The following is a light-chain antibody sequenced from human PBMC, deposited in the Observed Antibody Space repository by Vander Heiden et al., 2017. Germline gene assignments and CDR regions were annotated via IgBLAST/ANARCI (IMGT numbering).Light chain of an antibody. CDR3: QSYASSLSGYVV. CDR2: GNC. CDR1: SSNIGAGYD. J-gene: IGLJ2*01. V-gene: IGLV1-40*01. Sequence: QSVLTQPPSVSGAPGQRVTISCTGSSSNIGAGYDVHWYQQLPGTAQKLRSDGNCNRPSGVPDRFSGAKSGASDYLVINGLQAEDETDDDCQSYASSLSGYVVFGGGTKLTVL.